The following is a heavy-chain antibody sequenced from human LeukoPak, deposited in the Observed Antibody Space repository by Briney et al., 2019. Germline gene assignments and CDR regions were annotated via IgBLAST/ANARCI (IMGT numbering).Heavy chain of an antibody. CDR1: GFTFSSYA. CDR3: ARAGYGSGSYSLRKGYYYGMDV. Sequence: PGGSLRLSCAASGFTFSSYAMHWVRQAPGKGLEWVAVISYDGSNKYYADSVKGRSTISRDNSKNTLYLQMNSLRAEDTAVYYCARAGYGSGSYSLRKGYYYGMDVWGQGTTVTVSS. J-gene: IGHJ6*02. V-gene: IGHV3-30-3*01. CDR2: ISYDGSNK. D-gene: IGHD3-10*01.